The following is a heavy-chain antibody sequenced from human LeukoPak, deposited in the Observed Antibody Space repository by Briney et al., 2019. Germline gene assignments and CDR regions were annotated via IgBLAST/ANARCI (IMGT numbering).Heavy chain of an antibody. CDR2: IDPRSGDT. Sequence: ASVKVSCRASGYSFAGFSMHWVRQAPGLGLEWMGWIDPRSGDTRYAQKFQGRVTMTRDTSINTAYMELSGLTSDDMAIYYCARKIYYYNKMDVWGQGTTVAVSS. CDR3: ARKIYYYNKMDV. CDR1: GYSFAGFS. J-gene: IGHJ6*02. V-gene: IGHV1-2*02. D-gene: IGHD3-10*01.